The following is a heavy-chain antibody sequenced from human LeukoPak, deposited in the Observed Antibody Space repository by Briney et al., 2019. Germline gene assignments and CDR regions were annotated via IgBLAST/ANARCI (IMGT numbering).Heavy chain of an antibody. J-gene: IGHJ6*03. CDR2: INHSGST. CDR1: GGSFSGYC. D-gene: IGHD6-13*01. V-gene: IGHV4-34*01. CDR3: AAGRAGYYYYYMDV. Sequence: SETLSLTCAVYGGSFSGYCWSWIRQPPGKGLEWIGEINHSGSTNYNPSLKSRVTISVDTSKNQFSLKLSSVTAADTAVYFAAAGRAGYYYYYMDVWGKGTTVTVSS.